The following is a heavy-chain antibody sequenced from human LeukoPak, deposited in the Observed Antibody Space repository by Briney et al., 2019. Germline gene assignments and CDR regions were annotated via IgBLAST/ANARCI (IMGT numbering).Heavy chain of an antibody. CDR1: GFTFVDYA. J-gene: IGHJ4*02. D-gene: IGHD2/OR15-2a*01. CDR3: TRGLLPGY. V-gene: IGHV3-49*04. CDR2: IRSNPYGGTT. Sequence: GSLRLSCTASGFTFVDYAMTWVRPGPGKGLGWVGFIRSNPYGGTTEYAASVKGRFTISRDDSKSIAYLQMNSLKTEDTAVYYCTRGLLPGYWGQGTLVTVSS.